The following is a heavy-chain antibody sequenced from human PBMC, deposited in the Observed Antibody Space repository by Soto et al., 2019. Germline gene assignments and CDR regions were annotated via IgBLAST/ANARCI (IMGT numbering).Heavy chain of an antibody. J-gene: IGHJ6*02. Sequence: GGSLRLSCAASGFTFSSYGMHWVRQAPGKGLEWVAVIWYDGSNKYYADSVKGRFTISRDNSKNTLYLQMNSLRAEDTAVYYCARDFMEDYYYYYGMDVWGQGTTVTVSS. D-gene: IGHD1-1*01. CDR2: IWYDGSNK. CDR1: GFTFSSYG. CDR3: ARDFMEDYYYYYGMDV. V-gene: IGHV3-33*01.